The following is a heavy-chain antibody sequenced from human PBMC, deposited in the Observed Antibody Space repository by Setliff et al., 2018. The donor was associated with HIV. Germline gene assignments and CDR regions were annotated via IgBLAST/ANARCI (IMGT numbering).Heavy chain of an antibody. Sequence: SETLSLTCTVSAGSIRSSTYYWAWIRQPPGKGLEWIGTIYYSGSTYYNPSLKSRATISVDTSKNQFSLKLSSVTAADTAVYYCIIAYSSGWLAPMGFDSWGQGTLVTAPQ. CDR3: IIAYSSGWLAPMGFDS. D-gene: IGHD6-19*01. CDR1: AGSIRSSTYY. V-gene: IGHV4-39*01. J-gene: IGHJ4*02. CDR2: IYYSGST.